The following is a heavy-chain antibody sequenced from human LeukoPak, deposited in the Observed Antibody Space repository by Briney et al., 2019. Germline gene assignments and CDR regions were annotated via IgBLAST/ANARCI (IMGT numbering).Heavy chain of an antibody. V-gene: IGHV3-23*01. Sequence: GGSLRLSCAASGFSFSSHAMSWVRQAPGKGLEWVSTVSGNGGTTYYADSVKGRFTISRDNSKNTLYLQMNSLRAEDTAVYYCARDGRITMASEYYGMDVWGQGTTVTVSS. CDR2: VSGNGGTT. J-gene: IGHJ6*02. CDR1: GFSFSSHA. D-gene: IGHD3-10*01. CDR3: ARDGRITMASEYYGMDV.